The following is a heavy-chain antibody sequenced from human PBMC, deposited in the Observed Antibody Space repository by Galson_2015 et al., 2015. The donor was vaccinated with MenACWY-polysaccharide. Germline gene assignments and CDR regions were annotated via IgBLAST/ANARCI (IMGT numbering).Heavy chain of an antibody. CDR3: ARTVLRFLEWLPTAAFDI. D-gene: IGHD3-3*01. CDR1: GFSLSTSGMC. CDR2: IDWDDDK. V-gene: IGHV2-70*01. J-gene: IGHJ3*02. Sequence: PALVKPTQTLTLTCTFSGFSLSTSGMCVSWIRQPPGKALEWLALIDWDDDKYYSTSLKTRLTISKDTSKNLVVLTMTNMDPVDTATYYCARTVLRFLEWLPTAAFDIWGQGTMVTVSS.